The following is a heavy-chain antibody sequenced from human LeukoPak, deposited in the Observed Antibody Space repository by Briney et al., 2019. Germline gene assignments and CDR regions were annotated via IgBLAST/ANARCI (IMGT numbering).Heavy chain of an antibody. CDR3: ARTNGGLEYYFDY. V-gene: IGHV4-4*07. CDR2: IYSGGST. CDR1: GGSISSYS. D-gene: IGHD4-23*01. J-gene: IGHJ4*02. Sequence: SETLSLTCTVSGGSISSYSWNWIRQPPGKGLEWIGRIYSGGSTNYNPSLKSRVTISFDTSKNQFSLKLSSVTAADTAVYYCARTNGGLEYYFDYWGQGTLVTVSS.